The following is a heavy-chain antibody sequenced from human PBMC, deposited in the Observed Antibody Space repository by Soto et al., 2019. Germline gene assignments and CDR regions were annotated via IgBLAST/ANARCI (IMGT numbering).Heavy chain of an antibody. CDR3: AKPLTQYYDYVWGVDY. V-gene: IGHV3-23*01. CDR2: ISGSGGST. D-gene: IGHD3-16*01. J-gene: IGHJ4*02. Sequence: GRSLRLSCAASGFTFSSYAMSWVRQAPGKGLEWVSAISGSGGSTYYADSVKGRFTISRDNSKNTLYLQMNSLRAEDTAVYYCAKPLTQYYDYVWGVDYWGQGTLVTVSS. CDR1: GFTFSSYA.